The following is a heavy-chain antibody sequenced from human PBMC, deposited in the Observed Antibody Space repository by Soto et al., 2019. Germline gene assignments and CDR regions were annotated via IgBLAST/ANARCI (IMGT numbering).Heavy chain of an antibody. V-gene: IGHV3-30*04. Sequence: PGGSLRVTRAAAGFTFSSYAMHWVRQAPGKGLEWVAIISYDGSNKDYADSVKGRFTISRDNSKNTLFLQMNSLRAGDTAVYYCATAKGGYYYDSSGFEYRGQ. CDR1: GFTFSSYA. D-gene: IGHD3-22*01. CDR2: ISYDGSNK. J-gene: IGHJ4*02. CDR3: ATAKGGYYYDSSGFEY.